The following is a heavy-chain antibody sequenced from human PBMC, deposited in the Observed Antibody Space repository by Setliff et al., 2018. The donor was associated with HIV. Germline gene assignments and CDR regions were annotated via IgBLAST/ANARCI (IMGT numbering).Heavy chain of an antibody. CDR1: GGSVSNNNYY. CDR2: IYYSEST. CDR3: ARRGIRNWNDIGFEY. J-gene: IGHJ4*02. Sequence: KTSETLSLTCSVSGGSVSNNNYYWGWIRQPPGKGLEWIGSIYYSESTYYKPSLKSRVTISLDTSKNDFSLKLRSVTAADTAIYYCARRGIRNWNDIGFEYWGQGALVTVSS. V-gene: IGHV4-39*02. D-gene: IGHD1-20*01.